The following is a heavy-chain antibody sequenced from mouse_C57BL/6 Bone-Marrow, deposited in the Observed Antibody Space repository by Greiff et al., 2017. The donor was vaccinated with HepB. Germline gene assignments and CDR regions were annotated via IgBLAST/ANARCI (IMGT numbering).Heavy chain of an antibody. CDR1: GFTFSSYG. D-gene: IGHD1-1*01. V-gene: IGHV5-6*01. Sequence: EVKVVESGGDLVKPGGSLKLSCAASGFTFSSYGMSWVRQTPDKRLEWVATISSGGSYTYYPDSVKGRFTISRDNAKNTLYLQMSSLKSEDTAMYYCARQDGSSYENYWGQGTTLTVSS. CDR3: ARQDGSSYENY. CDR2: ISSGGSYT. J-gene: IGHJ2*01.